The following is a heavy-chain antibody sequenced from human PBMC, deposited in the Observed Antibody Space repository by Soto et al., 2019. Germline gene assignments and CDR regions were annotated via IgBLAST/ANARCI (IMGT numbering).Heavy chain of an antibody. V-gene: IGHV1-18*01. CDR2: ISAYDGNT. CDR1: GYTFTSYG. J-gene: IGHJ5*02. Sequence: GASVKVSCKASGYTFTSYGISWVRQAPVQGLEWMGWISAYDGNTNYAQKLQGRVTMTTDTSTSKAYMELRSLRSDETAVYYCARGGPRRSDIVVVPAAHWFDPWGQGTLVTLSS. CDR3: ARGGPRRSDIVVVPAAHWFDP. D-gene: IGHD2-2*01.